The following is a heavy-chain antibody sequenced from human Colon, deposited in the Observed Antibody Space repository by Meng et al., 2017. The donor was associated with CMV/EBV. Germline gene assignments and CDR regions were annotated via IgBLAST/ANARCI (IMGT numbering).Heavy chain of an antibody. V-gene: IGHV3-23*01. CDR3: VKDCGLRGTRDY. J-gene: IGHJ4*02. CDR1: GFTFSSYA. D-gene: IGHD2-2*01. CDR2: ISGSGGST. Sequence: GESLKISCAASGFTFSSYAMSWVRQAPGKGLEWVSAISGSGGSTYYADSVKGRFTISRDNSKNTLYLQMNILSAEDTAVYYCVKDCGLRGTRDYWGQGTLVTVSS.